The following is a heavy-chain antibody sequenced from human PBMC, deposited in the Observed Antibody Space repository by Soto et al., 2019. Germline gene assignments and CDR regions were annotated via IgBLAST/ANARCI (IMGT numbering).Heavy chain of an antibody. Sequence: QVQLQESGPGLVKPSETLSLTCTVSGGSISSYYWSWIRQPPGKGLEWIGYIYYSGSTNYNPSLKSRXXIXVXXSKNQFSLKLSSVTAADTAVYYCAREALGVGATDYWGQGTLVTVSS. D-gene: IGHD1-26*01. CDR3: AREALGVGATDY. V-gene: IGHV4-59*01. CDR2: IYYSGST. J-gene: IGHJ4*02. CDR1: GGSISSYY.